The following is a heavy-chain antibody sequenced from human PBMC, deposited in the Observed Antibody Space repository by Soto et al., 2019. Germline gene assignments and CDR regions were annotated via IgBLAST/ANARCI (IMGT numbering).Heavy chain of an antibody. D-gene: IGHD3-16*02. CDR1: GASITNSNYY. J-gene: IGHJ5*02. CDR2: IYYIGST. Sequence: QLQLQESGPGLVKPSETLSLTCTVSGASITNSNYYWGWFRQPPGKGLEWIASIYYIGSTYYNPSLKSRVTISVDTSNNQFSLNLNSVTASDTAVYYCAGRNSLASVSLNFRELSNYKWIDPWGPGTLVTVSS. CDR3: AGRNSLASVSLNFRELSNYKWIDP. V-gene: IGHV4-39*01.